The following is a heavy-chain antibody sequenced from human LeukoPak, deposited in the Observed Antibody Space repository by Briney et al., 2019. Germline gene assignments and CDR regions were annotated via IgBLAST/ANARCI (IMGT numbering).Heavy chain of an antibody. CDR3: AREWAMVRGVIPPYNWFDP. CDR2: IYYSGST. D-gene: IGHD3-10*01. V-gene: IGHV4-61*01. Sequence: PSETLSLTCTVSGGSVSSGSYYWSWIRQPPGKGLEWIGYIYYSGSTHYNPSLKSRVTISVDTSKNQFSLKLSSVTAADTAVYYCAREWAMVRGVIPPYNWFDPWGQGTLVTVSS. J-gene: IGHJ5*02. CDR1: GGSVSSGSYY.